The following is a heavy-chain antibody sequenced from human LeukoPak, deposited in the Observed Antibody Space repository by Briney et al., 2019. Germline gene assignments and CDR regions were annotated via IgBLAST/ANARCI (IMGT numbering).Heavy chain of an antibody. V-gene: IGHV3-13*01. CDR3: ARAQPPYHGRLDS. D-gene: IGHD3-16*01. Sequence: GGSLRLACAASGFTFSSYDMHWVRQATGKGLEWVSGIGIAGDTHYPDSVRGRFTIFRENAKNSLYLQMNSLRAEDTAVYYCARAQPPYHGRLDSWGQGILVTVSS. CDR2: IGIAGDT. J-gene: IGHJ5*01. CDR1: GFTFSSYD.